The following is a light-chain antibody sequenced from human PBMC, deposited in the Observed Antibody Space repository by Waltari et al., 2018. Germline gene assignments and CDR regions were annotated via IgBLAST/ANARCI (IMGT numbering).Light chain of an antibody. J-gene: IGKJ4*01. Sequence: IVMTQSPDSLAVSLGGRASINGKYSKTVLNSSNNKNYLDWFQQKPGQPPNMLIYWASTRESGVPDRFNGSGSGTDFTLTINSLQAEDVAVYYCQQYYGSPLTFGGGTKVEIK. CDR2: WAS. CDR3: QQYYGSPLT. V-gene: IGKV4-1*01. CDR1: KTVLNSSNNKNY.